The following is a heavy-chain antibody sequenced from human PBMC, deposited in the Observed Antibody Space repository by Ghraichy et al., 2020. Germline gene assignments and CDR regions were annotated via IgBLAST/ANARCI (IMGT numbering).Heavy chain of an antibody. CDR3: ARGGYYDFWSGYYRALDFYFDY. D-gene: IGHD3-3*01. V-gene: IGHV4-34*01. CDR2: INHSGST. CDR1: GGSFSGYY. Sequence: SQTLSLTCAVYGGSFSGYYWSWIRQPPGKGLEWIGEINHSGSTNYNPSLKSRVTISVDTSKNQFSLKLSSVTAADTAGYYCARGGYYDFWSGYYRALDFYFDYWGQGTLVTVSS. J-gene: IGHJ4*02.